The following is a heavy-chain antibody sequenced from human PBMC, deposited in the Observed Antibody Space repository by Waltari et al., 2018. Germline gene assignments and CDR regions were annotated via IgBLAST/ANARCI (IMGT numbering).Heavy chain of an antibody. V-gene: IGHV4-59*01. Sequence: QVQLQESGPGLVKPSETLSLTCTVPGGSISSYYWSWIRQPPGKGLEWIGYIYYSGSTNYNPSLKSRVTISVDTSKNQFSLKLSSVTAADTAVYYCARASVTPDPTTGFDPWGQGTLVTVSS. CDR1: GGSISSYY. D-gene: IGHD1-1*01. J-gene: IGHJ5*02. CDR3: ARASVTPDPTTGFDP. CDR2: IYYSGST.